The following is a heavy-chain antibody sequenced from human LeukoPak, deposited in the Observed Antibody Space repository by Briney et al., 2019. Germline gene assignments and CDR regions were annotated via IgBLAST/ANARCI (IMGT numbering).Heavy chain of an antibody. D-gene: IGHD1-26*01. CDR2: ISSGSSYI. CDR1: GFTFSSCS. CDR3: ARDPVGAMYINWFDP. Sequence: GGSLRLSCAASGFTFSSCSMNWVRQAPGKGLEWVSSISSGSSYIYYADSVEGRFTISRDNAKNLLYLQMNSLRAEDTAVYYCARDPVGAMYINWFDPWGQGTLVTVSS. V-gene: IGHV3-21*01. J-gene: IGHJ5*02.